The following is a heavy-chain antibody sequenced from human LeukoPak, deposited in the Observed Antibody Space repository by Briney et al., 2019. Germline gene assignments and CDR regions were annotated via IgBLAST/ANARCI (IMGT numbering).Heavy chain of an antibody. CDR3: ARSSRLWFNDGRADKN. CDR2: INPNSGGT. D-gene: IGHD1-26*01. CDR1: GYTFTGYY. J-gene: IGHJ4*02. Sequence: GASVKVSCKASGYTFTGYYMHWVRQAPGQGLEWMGRINPNSGGTNYAQKFQGRVTMTRDTSISTAYMELSRLRSDDTAVYYCARSSRLWFNDGRADKNWGQGTLDTVSS. V-gene: IGHV1-2*06.